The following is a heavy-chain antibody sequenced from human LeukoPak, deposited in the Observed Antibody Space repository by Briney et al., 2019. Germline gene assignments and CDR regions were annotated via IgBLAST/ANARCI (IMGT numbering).Heavy chain of an antibody. CDR2: INPDGSTT. V-gene: IGHV3-74*01. CDR3: VRALAGSSEY. D-gene: IGHD6-19*01. CDR1: GFTFSTSW. Sequence: TGGSLRLSCAASGFTFSTSWMHWVRQAPGKGLVWVSRINPDGSTTNYADSVEGRFTISRDNAKNTLYLQMNSLRAEDTAVYFCVRALAGSSEYWGQGTLVTVSS. J-gene: IGHJ4*02.